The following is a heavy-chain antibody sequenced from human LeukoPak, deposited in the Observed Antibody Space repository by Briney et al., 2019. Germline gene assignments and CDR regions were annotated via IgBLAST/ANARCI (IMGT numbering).Heavy chain of an antibody. CDR2: IRYDESDK. CDR3: TKPSPFDAFDI. CDR1: GFTFSHYG. V-gene: IGHV3-30*02. J-gene: IGHJ3*02. Sequence: HPGGSLRLSCAASGFTFSHYGMHWVRQAPGKGLEWVAYIRYDESDKYYADSVKGRFTISRDNSKNTLYLQMNSLRAEDTAVYYCTKPSPFDAFDIWGQGTMVTVSS.